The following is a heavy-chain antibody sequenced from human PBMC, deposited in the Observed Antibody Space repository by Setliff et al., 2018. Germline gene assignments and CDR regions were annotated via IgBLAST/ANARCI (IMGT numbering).Heavy chain of an antibody. V-gene: IGHV3-23*01. CDR2: ISGSAHTT. J-gene: IGHJ4*02. CDR1: GFTFSSYA. D-gene: IGHD2-15*01. CDR3: AKRGPYCSGGTCHYYFDY. Sequence: LILSCAASGFTFSSYAITGVRQAPGKGLEWVSMISGSAHTTYYADSVKGRFTISRDNSKNTVYLEMNSLRAEDTAVYYCAKRGPYCSGGTCHYYFDYWGQGTLVTVPQ.